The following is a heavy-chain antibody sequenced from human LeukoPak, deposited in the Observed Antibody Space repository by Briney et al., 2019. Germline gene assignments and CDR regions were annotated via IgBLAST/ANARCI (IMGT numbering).Heavy chain of an antibody. D-gene: IGHD2-15*01. V-gene: IGHV1-69*05. CDR1: GGTFSSYA. Sequence: ASVKVSCKASGGTFSSYAISWVRQAPGQGLEWMGRIIPIFGTANYAQKFQGRVTITTDESTSTAYMELSSLRSEDTAVYYCARDRSVVVVAATHGWFDPWGQGTLATVSS. CDR3: ARDRSVVVVAATHGWFDP. CDR2: IIPIFGTA. J-gene: IGHJ5*02.